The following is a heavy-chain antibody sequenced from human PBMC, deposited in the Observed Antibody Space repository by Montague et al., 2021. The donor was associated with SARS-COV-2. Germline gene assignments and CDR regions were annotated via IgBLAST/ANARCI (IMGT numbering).Heavy chain of an antibody. CDR1: GGSISSYY. CDR2: INYSGST. CDR3: ARNLVVHYWYGMDV. Sequence: SESLSLTYTVAGGSISSYYWSWIRQPPGKGLEWIGYINYSGSTNYNPSLKSWVTISVDTSKNQFSLNLSSVTAADTAVYYCARNLVVHYWYGMDVWGQGTTVTVSS. D-gene: IGHD2-15*01. V-gene: IGHV4-59*01. J-gene: IGHJ6*02.